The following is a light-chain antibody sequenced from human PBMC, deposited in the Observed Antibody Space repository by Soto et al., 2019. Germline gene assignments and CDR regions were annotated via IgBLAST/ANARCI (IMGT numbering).Light chain of an antibody. CDR3: LQSYRTPLT. J-gene: IGKJ4*01. CDR1: QSINNY. Sequence: DIQMTQSPSSLSASVXXXXXXXXXASQSINNYLSWYQQKPGKAPNLLIFGASTLQSGVPSRFSGSGSGTDFTLTISGLQPEDFATYYCLQSYRTPLTFGGGTKVDIK. V-gene: IGKV1-39*01. CDR2: GAS.